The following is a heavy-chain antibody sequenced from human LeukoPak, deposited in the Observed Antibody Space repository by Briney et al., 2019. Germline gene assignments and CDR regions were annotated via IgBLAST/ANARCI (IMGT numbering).Heavy chain of an antibody. CDR1: GFTFSSYA. J-gene: IGHJ4*02. D-gene: IGHD6-13*01. Sequence: GGSLRLSCAASGFTFSSYAMSWVRQAPGKGLEWVSAISGSGGSTYYADSVKGRFTISRDNSKNTLYLQMNSLRAEDTAVYYCATHGTDRSKQLVPYFDYWGQGTLVTVSS. CDR3: ATHGTDRSKQLVPYFDY. CDR2: ISGSGGST. V-gene: IGHV3-23*01.